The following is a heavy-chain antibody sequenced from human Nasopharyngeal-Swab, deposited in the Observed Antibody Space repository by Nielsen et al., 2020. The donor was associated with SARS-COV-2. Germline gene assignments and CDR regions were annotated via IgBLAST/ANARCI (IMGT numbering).Heavy chain of an antibody. J-gene: IGHJ4*02. Sequence: SETLSLTCTVSGGSISGGGYYWSWIRQHPGKGLEWIGYIYYSGSTYYNPSLKSRVTISVDTSKNQFSLKLSSVTAADTAVYYCARVLRYFDWLFFDYWGQGTLVTVSS. CDR3: ARVLRYFDWLFFDY. CDR1: GGSISGGGYY. CDR2: IYYSGST. D-gene: IGHD3-9*01. V-gene: IGHV4-31*03.